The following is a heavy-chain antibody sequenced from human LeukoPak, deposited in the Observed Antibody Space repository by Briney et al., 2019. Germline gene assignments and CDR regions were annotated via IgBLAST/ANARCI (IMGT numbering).Heavy chain of an antibody. CDR2: IYYSGIT. CDR1: GGSISTYY. Sequence: SETLSLTCTVSGGSISTYYWSWIRQPPGKGLEWIGYIYYSGITNYNPSLKSRATISVDTSKNQFSLKLSSVTAADTAVYYCARASIVGATRNFDYWGQGTLVTVSS. J-gene: IGHJ4*02. CDR3: ARASIVGATRNFDY. V-gene: IGHV4-59*12. D-gene: IGHD1-26*01.